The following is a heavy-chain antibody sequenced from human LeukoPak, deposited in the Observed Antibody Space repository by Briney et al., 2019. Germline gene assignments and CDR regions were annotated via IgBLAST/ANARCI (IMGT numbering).Heavy chain of an antibody. CDR3: ARGIYYDSSGYEN. Sequence: SQTLSLTCVISGDRVSSDSVAWNWIRQSPSRGLEWLARTYNMSKYYNDIAASVKGRITVNADTSKNQFSLKLSSVTAADTAVYYCARGIYYDSSGYENWGQGTLVTVSS. D-gene: IGHD3-22*01. J-gene: IGHJ4*02. V-gene: IGHV6-1*01. CDR2: TYNMSKYYN. CDR1: GDRVSSDSVA.